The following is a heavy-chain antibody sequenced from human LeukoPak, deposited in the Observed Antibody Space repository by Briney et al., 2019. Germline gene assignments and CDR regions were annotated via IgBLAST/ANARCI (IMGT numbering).Heavy chain of an antibody. Sequence: GGSLRLSCAASGFTFSNDDMNWVRQAPGKGLEWVSGIRYNGANTHYAGSVKGRFTISRDNSKNTLSLQMNSLRAEDTAVYYCAKGGKIDYWGQGTLVTVSS. J-gene: IGHJ4*02. D-gene: IGHD3-16*01. V-gene: IGHV3-23*01. CDR2: IRYNGANT. CDR3: AKGGKIDY. CDR1: GFTFSNDD.